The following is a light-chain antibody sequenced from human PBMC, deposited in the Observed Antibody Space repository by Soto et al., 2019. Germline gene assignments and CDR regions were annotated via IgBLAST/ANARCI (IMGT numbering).Light chain of an antibody. Sequence: EIQMTPSPSSLSVYEGARVSITGLSSQSISSYLNWYQQKPGKAPKLLIHAASSLQSGVPSRFSGSGSGTDFTLTISSLQPEDFATFYCQQSYSTPYTLGQGTKVDI. J-gene: IGKJ2*01. CDR2: AAS. CDR3: QQSYSTPYT. V-gene: IGKV1-39*01. CDR1: QSISSY.